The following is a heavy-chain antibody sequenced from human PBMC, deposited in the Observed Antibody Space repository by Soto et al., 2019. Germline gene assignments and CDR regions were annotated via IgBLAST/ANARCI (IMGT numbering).Heavy chain of an antibody. CDR2: ISYDGSNK. V-gene: IGHV3-30-3*01. CDR3: AREENYYYGMDV. J-gene: IGHJ6*02. CDR1: GFPFSSYA. Sequence: PGGSLTLSCAASGFPFSSYAMHWVRQAPGKGLEWVAVISYDGSNKYYADSVKGRFTVSRDNSKNTLYLQMNSLRAEDTAVYYCAREENYYYGMDVWGQGTTVTVSS.